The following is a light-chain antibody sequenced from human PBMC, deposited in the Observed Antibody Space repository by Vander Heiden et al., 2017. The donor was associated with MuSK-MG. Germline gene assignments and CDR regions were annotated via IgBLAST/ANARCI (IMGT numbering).Light chain of an antibody. CDR2: GAS. J-gene: IGKJ1*01. V-gene: IGKV4-1*01. Sequence: DIVTTHSPDSLAVTLGERATINCKSSQSVLNSCNNKNYLAWYQQKPGQPPKLLIYGASTRESGVPDRFSGSGSGTDFTLTISILQAEDVAVYYCQQDDSTPRTFGQGTKVEIK. CDR1: QSVLNSCNNKNY. CDR3: QQDDSTPRT.